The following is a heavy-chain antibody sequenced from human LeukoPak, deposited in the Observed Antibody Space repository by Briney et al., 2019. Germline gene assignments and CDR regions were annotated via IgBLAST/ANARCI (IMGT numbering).Heavy chain of an antibody. V-gene: IGHV4-4*07. CDR1: GGSISSYY. Sequence: PSETLSLTCTVSGGSISSYYWSWIRQPAGKGLEWIGRIYTSGSTNYNPSLQSRVTISIDTSKNQVSLTLSSVTTADTAMYYCARCRDGYNNWYFDLWDRGTLVTVSS. CDR2: IYTSGST. CDR3: ARCRDGYNNWYFDL. D-gene: IGHD5-24*01. J-gene: IGHJ2*01.